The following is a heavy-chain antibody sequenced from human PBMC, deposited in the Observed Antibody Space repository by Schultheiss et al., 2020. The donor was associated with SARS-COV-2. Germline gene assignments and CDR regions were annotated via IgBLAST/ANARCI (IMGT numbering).Heavy chain of an antibody. CDR3: AHRRGGRDPPEFDY. J-gene: IGHJ4*02. D-gene: IGHD5-24*01. V-gene: IGHV2-5*01. CDR1: GFSLSTSGVG. CDR2: IYWNDDK. Sequence: SGPTLVKPTQTLTLTCTFSGFSLSTSGVGVGWIRQPPGKALEWLALIYWNDDKRYSPSLKSRLTITKDTSKNQVVLTMTNMDPVDTATYYCAHRRGGRDPPEFDYWGQGTLVTGLL.